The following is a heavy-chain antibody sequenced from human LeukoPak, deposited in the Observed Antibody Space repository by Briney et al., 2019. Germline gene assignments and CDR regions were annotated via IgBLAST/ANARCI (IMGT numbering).Heavy chain of an antibody. CDR3: ARMYSSSWYHAFDI. V-gene: IGHV3-74*01. D-gene: IGHD6-13*01. CDR2: INSDGSST. Sequence: GGSLRLSCAASGFTFSSYGMHWVRQAPGKGLVWVSRINSDGSSTSYADSVKGRFTISRDNAKNTLYLQMNSLRAEDTAVYYCARMYSSSWYHAFDIWGQGTMVTVSS. J-gene: IGHJ3*02. CDR1: GFTFSSYG.